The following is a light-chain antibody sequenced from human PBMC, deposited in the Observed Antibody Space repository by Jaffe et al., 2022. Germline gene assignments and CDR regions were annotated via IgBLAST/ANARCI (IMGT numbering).Light chain of an antibody. Sequence: DIVMTQSPDSLAVSLGERATINCKSSQSILYSSSNKNFLAWYQQKAGQPPKLLIYWASTRESGVPDRFSGSGSGTDFTLTISSLQAEDVAVYYCQQYYNTPLTFGGGTKVEIK. V-gene: IGKV4-1*01. CDR2: WAS. CDR1: QSILYSSSNKNF. J-gene: IGKJ4*01. CDR3: QQYYNTPLT.